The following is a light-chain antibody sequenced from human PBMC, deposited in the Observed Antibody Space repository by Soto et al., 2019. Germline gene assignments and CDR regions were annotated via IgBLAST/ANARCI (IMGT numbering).Light chain of an antibody. J-gene: IGKJ1*01. CDR2: GAS. CDR3: QQYGSSGT. CDR1: QSVSSSY. V-gene: IGKV3-20*01. Sequence: EIVLTQSPGTLSLSPGGRATLSCRASQSVSSSYLAWYQQQPGQAPRLLIYGASNRATGIPDRFSGSGSGTDFTLTISRLEPEDFAVYYCQQYGSSGTFGQGTKVDIK.